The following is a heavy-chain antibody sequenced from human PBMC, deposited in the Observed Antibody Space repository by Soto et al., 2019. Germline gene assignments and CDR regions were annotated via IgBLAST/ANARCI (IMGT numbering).Heavy chain of an antibody. D-gene: IGHD2-2*01. J-gene: IGHJ4*02. CDR3: ASTGYCISTSCFDFDY. CDR2: INPSGGST. V-gene: IGHV1-46*01. Sequence: GASVKVSCKASGYTFTSYYMHWVRQAPGQGLEWMGIINPSGGSTSYAQKFQGRVTMTRDTSTSTVYMELSSLRSEDTAVYYCASTGYCISTSCFDFDYWGQGTLVTVS. CDR1: GYTFTSYY.